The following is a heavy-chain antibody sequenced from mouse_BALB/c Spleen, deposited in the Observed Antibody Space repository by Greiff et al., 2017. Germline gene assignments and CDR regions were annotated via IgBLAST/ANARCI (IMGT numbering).Heavy chain of an antibody. J-gene: IGHJ4*01. CDR3: ARSINTALYAMDY. D-gene: IGHD1-2*01. CDR2: IDPENGNT. V-gene: IGHV14-1*02. Sequence: EVQLKESGAELVRPGASVKLSCKASGFNIKDYFMHWVKQRPEQGLEWIGWIDPENGNTIYEPKFQGKASITADTSSNTAYLQLSSLTSEDTAVYYYARSINTALYAMDYWGQGTTLTVSS. CDR1: GFNIKDYF.